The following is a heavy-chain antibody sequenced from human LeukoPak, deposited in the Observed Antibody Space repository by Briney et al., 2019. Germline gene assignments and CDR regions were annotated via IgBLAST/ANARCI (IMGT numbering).Heavy chain of an antibody. D-gene: IGHD6-19*01. J-gene: IGHJ4*02. Sequence: SETLSLTCTVSGGSISSSSYYWGWIRQPPGKGLEWIGSIYYSGSTYYNPSLKSRVTISVDTSKNQFSLKLSSVTAADTAVYYCARDARDSSGWYKTDYWGQGTLVTVSS. CDR1: GGSISSSSYY. CDR3: ARDARDSSGWYKTDY. V-gene: IGHV4-39*07. CDR2: IYYSGST.